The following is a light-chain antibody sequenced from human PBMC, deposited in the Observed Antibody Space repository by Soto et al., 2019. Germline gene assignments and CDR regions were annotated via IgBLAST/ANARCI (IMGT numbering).Light chain of an antibody. V-gene: IGKV2-28*01. Sequence: DIVMIQSPLALPVTPGEPASISCRSSQSLLHSNGYNYLDWYLQPPGQSPQLLIFLGSNRASGVPDRFSGSGSGTDFTLKISRVEAGDVGIYYCMQSLQAPQLTFGGGTRVEIK. CDR1: QSLLHSNGYNY. J-gene: IGKJ4*01. CDR2: LGS. CDR3: MQSLQAPQLT.